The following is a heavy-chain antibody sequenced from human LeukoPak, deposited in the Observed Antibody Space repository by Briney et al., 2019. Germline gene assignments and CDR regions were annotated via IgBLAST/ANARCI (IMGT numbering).Heavy chain of an antibody. Sequence: SGGSLRLSCAASGFTFSSYSMNWVRQAPGKGLEWVSAISGSGGSTYYADSVKGRFTISRDNSKNTLYLQMNSLRAEDTAVYYCAKDRGEIYYDSSGYYDFDYWGQGTLVTVSS. V-gene: IGHV3-23*01. CDR2: ISGSGGST. D-gene: IGHD3-22*01. J-gene: IGHJ4*02. CDR1: GFTFSSYS. CDR3: AKDRGEIYYDSSGYYDFDY.